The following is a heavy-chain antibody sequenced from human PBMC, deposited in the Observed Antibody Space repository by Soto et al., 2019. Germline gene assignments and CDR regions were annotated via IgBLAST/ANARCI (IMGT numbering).Heavy chain of an antibody. CDR1: GGSINNYY. CDR2: IYDTGSP. V-gene: IGHV4-59*01. Sequence: SETLSLTCTVSGGSINNYYWSWIRQPPEKGLEWVGYIYDTGSPTYNPSLKRRVTMSVDTSRNEFSLELISVTAADTAVYYCARVRAGYSSTTYDYWGQGTLVTVSS. D-gene: IGHD6-13*01. CDR3: ARVRAGYSSTTYDY. J-gene: IGHJ4*02.